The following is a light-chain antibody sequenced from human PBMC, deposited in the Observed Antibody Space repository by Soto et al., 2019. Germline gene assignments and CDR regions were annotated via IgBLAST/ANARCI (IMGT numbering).Light chain of an antibody. CDR1: SSDIGYYTY. CDR2: DVS. CDR3: SSYTSSSTQV. J-gene: IGLJ1*01. Sequence: QSALTQPASVSGSPGQSITISCTGTSSDIGYYTYVSWYQQHAGKVTKLMIFDVSNRPSGVSNRFSGSKSGNTASLTISGLQAEDEADYYCSSYTSSSTQVFGTGTKVTVL. V-gene: IGLV2-14*01.